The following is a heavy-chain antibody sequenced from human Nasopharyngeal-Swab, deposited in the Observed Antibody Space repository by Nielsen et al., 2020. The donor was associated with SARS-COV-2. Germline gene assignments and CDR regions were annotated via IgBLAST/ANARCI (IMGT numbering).Heavy chain of an antibody. CDR3: ARAGIVPDV. V-gene: IGHV3-21*01. D-gene: IGHD2-8*01. CDR2: ISSSSSYI. Sequence: WIRQPPGKGLEWVSSISSSSSYIYYADSVKGRFTISRDNAKNSLYLQMNSLRAEDTAVYYCARAGIVPDVWGKGTTVTVSS. J-gene: IGHJ6*04.